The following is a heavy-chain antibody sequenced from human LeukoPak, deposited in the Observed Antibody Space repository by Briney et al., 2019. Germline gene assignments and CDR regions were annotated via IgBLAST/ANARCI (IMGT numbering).Heavy chain of an antibody. CDR3: AKDSSLPFFNRVPKDYFDY. Sequence: PGGSLRLSCAASGFTFSSYWMHWVRQAPGKGLVWVSRINSDGSSTSYADSVKGRFTISRDIFNNTVYLQMNRLRVEDTAVYYCAKDSSLPFFNRVPKDYFDYWGQGTLVTVSP. V-gene: IGHV3-74*01. CDR2: INSDGSST. J-gene: IGHJ4*02. CDR1: GFTFSSYW. D-gene: IGHD2/OR15-2a*01.